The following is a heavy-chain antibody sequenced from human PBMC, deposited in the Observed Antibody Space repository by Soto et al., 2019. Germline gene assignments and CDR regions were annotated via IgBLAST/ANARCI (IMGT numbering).Heavy chain of an antibody. Sequence: SETLSLTCTFSGVAISTYYWTWIRQTAGKGLEWIGRIYSSGSTKYNPALQSRVTMSLDTSNNQFSLRLTSVTAADTAVYYCARGQRFSDWFDPWGQGTLVTVSS. D-gene: IGHD3-3*01. CDR2: IYSSGST. J-gene: IGHJ5*02. CDR1: GVAISTYY. V-gene: IGHV4-4*07. CDR3: ARGQRFSDWFDP.